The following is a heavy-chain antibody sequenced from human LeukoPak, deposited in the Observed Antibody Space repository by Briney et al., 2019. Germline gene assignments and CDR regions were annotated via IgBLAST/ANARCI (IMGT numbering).Heavy chain of an antibody. CDR2: ISAYNGDT. CDR3: ARGPTAPYYYYGMDV. CDR1: GYTFTSYG. D-gene: IGHD4-11*01. Sequence: ASVEVSCKASGYTFTSYGISWVRQAPGQGLEWMGWISAYNGDTNYAQKLQGRVTMTTDTSTSTAYMELRSLRSDDTAVYYCARGPTAPYYYYGMDVWGQGTTVTVSS. V-gene: IGHV1-18*01. J-gene: IGHJ6*02.